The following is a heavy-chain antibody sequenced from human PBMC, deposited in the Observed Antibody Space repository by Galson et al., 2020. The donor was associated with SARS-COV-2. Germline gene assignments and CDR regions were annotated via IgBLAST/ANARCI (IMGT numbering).Heavy chain of an antibody. CDR2: IWYDGSNK. CDR3: ARGGPYGDYVPFDY. CDR1: GFTFSSYG. V-gene: IGHV3-33*01. J-gene: IGHJ4*02. D-gene: IGHD4-17*01. Sequence: TGGSLRLSCAASGFTFSSYGMHWVRQAPGKGLEWVAVIWYDGSNKYYADSVKGRFTISRDNSKNTLYLQMNSLRAEDTAVYYCARGGPYGDYVPFDYWGQGTLVTVSS.